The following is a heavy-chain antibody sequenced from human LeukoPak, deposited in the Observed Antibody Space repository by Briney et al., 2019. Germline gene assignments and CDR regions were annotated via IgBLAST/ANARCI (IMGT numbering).Heavy chain of an antibody. CDR2: ISSDSGTI. J-gene: IGHJ5*02. D-gene: IGHD6-6*01. V-gene: IGHV3-48*01. CDR1: GLTFSSYS. CDR3: ARAAQPGFDP. Sequence: GGSLRLSCGASGLTFSSYSMNWVRQAPGKGLEWVSYISSDSGTIYQADSVKGRFTISRDNAKNSLYLQMNSLRAEDTAVYHCARAAQPGFDPCGQGTLVIVSS.